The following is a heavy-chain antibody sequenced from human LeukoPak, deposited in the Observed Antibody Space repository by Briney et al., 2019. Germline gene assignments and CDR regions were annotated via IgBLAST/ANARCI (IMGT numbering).Heavy chain of an antibody. CDR1: GGSISSYY. Sequence: SETLSLTCTVSGGSISSYYWNWIRQPPGKGLKWIGYIYHSGSTSFNPSLKSRATISVDTSKNQFSLNLSSVTAADTAVYYCVRSFWGYYFDYWGQGILVTVSS. CDR2: IYHSGST. D-gene: IGHD3-16*01. CDR3: VRSFWGYYFDY. V-gene: IGHV4-59*01. J-gene: IGHJ4*02.